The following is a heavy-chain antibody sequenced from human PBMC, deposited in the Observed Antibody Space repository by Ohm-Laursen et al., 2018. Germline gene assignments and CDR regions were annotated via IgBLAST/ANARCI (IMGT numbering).Heavy chain of an antibody. V-gene: IGHV4-59*01. CDR3: ARGMRSSGWPFFDY. D-gene: IGHD6-19*01. Sequence: TLSLTCTVSGGSISSYYWSWIRQPPGKGLEWIGYIYYSGSTNYNPSLKSRVTISVDMSRNQFSLKLDSVTAADTAVYYCARGMRSSGWPFFDYWGQGILVTVSS. CDR2: IYYSGST. J-gene: IGHJ4*02. CDR1: GGSISSYY.